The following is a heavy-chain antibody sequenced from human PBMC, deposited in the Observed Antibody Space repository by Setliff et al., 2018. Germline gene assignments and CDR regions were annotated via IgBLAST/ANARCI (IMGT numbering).Heavy chain of an antibody. D-gene: IGHD1-7*01. V-gene: IGHV1-18*01. CDR1: GYTFTTNA. CDR2: ISASNGDT. Sequence: ASVKVSCKASGYTFTTNAISWVRQAPGQGLEWMGWISASNGDTNYAENLQGRVTMTTDISTSIAYMELRSLRSDDTAVYYCARDEDRNEMEIQGYWGQGTRVTVSS. CDR3: ARDEDRNEMEIQGY. J-gene: IGHJ4*02.